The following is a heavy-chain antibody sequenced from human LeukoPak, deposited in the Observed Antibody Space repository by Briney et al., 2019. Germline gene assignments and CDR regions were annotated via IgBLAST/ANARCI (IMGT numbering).Heavy chain of an antibody. Sequence: GGSLRLSCGASGFTFSSHAMTWVRQAPGKGLEWVSAISISGDTTYYADAVKCRFTISRDNSKNTVYLQMNSLRAEDTAVYYCANEIRPNDYWGQGTLVTVSS. V-gene: IGHV3-23*01. CDR3: ANEIRPNDY. CDR2: ISISGDTT. D-gene: IGHD4-17*01. J-gene: IGHJ4*02. CDR1: GFTFSSHA.